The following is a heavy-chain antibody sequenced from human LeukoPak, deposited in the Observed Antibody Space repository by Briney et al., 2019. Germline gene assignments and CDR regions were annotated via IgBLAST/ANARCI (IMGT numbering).Heavy chain of an antibody. D-gene: IGHD2-8*01. J-gene: IGHJ4*02. V-gene: IGHV3-9*01. CDR1: GFTLEDSA. Sequence: PGGSLRLSCAVSGFTLEDSAVHWVRQTPGKGLEWVSGIKWSSGFIGYADFVQGRFTLSRDYAKKSLYLQLNSLRGDDTALYYCTRGPACNNNGICHYYLDQWGQGTLVTVSS. CDR3: TRGPACNNNGICHYYLDQ. CDR2: IKWSSGFI.